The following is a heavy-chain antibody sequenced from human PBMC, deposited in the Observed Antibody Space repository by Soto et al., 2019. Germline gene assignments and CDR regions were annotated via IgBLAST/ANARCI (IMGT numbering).Heavy chain of an antibody. CDR1: GGTFSSYA. CDR2: IIPIFGTA. J-gene: IGHJ5*02. V-gene: IGHV1-69*01. D-gene: IGHD6-6*01. Sequence: QVQLVQSGAEVKKPGSSVKVSCKASGGTFSSYAISWVRQAPGQGLEWMGGIIPIFGTANYAQKFQGRVLITADESASTAYMALSSLRSEDPAVYYCARGGARSSSRNWFDPWGQGTLVTVSS. CDR3: ARGGARSSSRNWFDP.